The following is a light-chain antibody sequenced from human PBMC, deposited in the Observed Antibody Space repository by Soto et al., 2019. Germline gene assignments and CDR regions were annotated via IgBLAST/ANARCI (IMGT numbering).Light chain of an antibody. CDR3: SSYAGKINLGV. CDR1: SSDVGGYNY. CDR2: EVN. Sequence: QSALTQPPSASGSPGQSVTISCTGTSSDVGGYNYISWYQQHPGKAPKLMIYEVNKRPSGVPDRFSGSKSGNTASLTVSGLQTEDEADYYCSSYAGKINLGVFGRGTKLTVL. V-gene: IGLV2-8*01. J-gene: IGLJ2*01.